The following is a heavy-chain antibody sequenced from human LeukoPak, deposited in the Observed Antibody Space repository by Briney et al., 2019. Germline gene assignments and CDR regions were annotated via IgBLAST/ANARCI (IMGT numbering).Heavy chain of an antibody. Sequence: PSETLSLTCTVSGGSIISSRYFWAWVRQPPGKGLEWIGSIYYSGRTYHHSSLKSRVAISVHTSKNELSLKVTSVTAADTAVYYCARVRDGYNSIDYWGQGTLVTVSS. J-gene: IGHJ4*02. D-gene: IGHD5-24*01. V-gene: IGHV4-39*01. CDR3: ARVRDGYNSIDY. CDR1: GGSIISSRYF. CDR2: IYYSGRT.